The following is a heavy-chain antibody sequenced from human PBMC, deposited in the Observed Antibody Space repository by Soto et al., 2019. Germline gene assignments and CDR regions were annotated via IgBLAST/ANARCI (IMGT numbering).Heavy chain of an antibody. V-gene: IGHV1-46*01. CDR3: ARGRGGAAAGDYHYYGRDV. CDR2: VNPSGGSI. D-gene: IGHD6-25*01. CDR1: GGTFSSYA. J-gene: IGHJ6*04. Sequence: EASVKVSCKASGGTFSSYAISWVRQAPGQGLEWMGLVNPSGGSIDYAQKSQGRVTMTRDASTSTVYMELSSLRSEDTAVYYCARGRGGAAAGDYHYYGRDVGGKGNRVTVSS.